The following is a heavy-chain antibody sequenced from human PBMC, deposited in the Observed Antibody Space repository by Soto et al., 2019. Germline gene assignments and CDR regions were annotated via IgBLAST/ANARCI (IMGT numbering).Heavy chain of an antibody. J-gene: IGHJ5*02. CDR2: INPNSGGT. D-gene: IGHD5-18*01. CDR1: GYTFTGYY. CDR3: ARYGYGLFRHEAGWFDP. Sequence: ASVKVSCKASGYTFTGYYMHWVRQAPGQGLEWMGWINPNSGGTNYAQKFQGWVTMTRDTSISTAYMELSRLRSDDTAVYYCARYGYGLFRHEAGWFDPWGQGTLVTVSS. V-gene: IGHV1-2*04.